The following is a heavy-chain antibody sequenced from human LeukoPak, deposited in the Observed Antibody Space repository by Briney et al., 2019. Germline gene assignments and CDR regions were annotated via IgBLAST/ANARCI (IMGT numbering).Heavy chain of an antibody. D-gene: IGHD5-12*01. Sequence: SETLSLTCTVSGGSISSYYWSWIRQPPGKGLEWIGYIYYSGSTNYNPSLKSRVTISVDTSKNQFSLKLSSVTAADTAVYYCARSSGCSGYDFVLDWGQGTLVTVSS. V-gene: IGHV4-59*01. CDR2: IYYSGST. CDR1: GGSISSYY. CDR3: ARSSGCSGYDFVLD. J-gene: IGHJ4*02.